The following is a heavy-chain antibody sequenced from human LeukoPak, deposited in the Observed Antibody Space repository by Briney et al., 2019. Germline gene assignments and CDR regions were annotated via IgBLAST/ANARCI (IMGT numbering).Heavy chain of an antibody. CDR3: AREVVPDFHFDD. CDR1: GVSISSYY. CDR2: IYYRGRT. J-gene: IGHJ4*02. D-gene: IGHD2-2*01. V-gene: IGHV4-59*01. Sequence: SETLSLPCTVSGVSISSYYWSWVRQPPGKGLEWIGYIYYRGRTNYNPSLKSRPTISVDTSNNQFSLKLRSVTAADTAVYYCAREVVPDFHFDDWGQGTLVTVSS.